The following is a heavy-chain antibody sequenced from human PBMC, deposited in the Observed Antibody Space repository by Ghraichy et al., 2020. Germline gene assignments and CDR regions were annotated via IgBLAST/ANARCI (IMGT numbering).Heavy chain of an antibody. CDR2: ISSDGTNI. J-gene: IGHJ4*02. CDR1: GFTFSRYW. Sequence: GGSLRLSCAASGFTFSRYWMHWVRQAPGKGLVWVSRISSDGTNINYADSVKGRFTISRDNAKNTLYLQMNSLRAEDTAVYYCARDFDKSNYYCYDYWGQGTLVTVSS. V-gene: IGHV3-74*01. D-gene: IGHD3-22*01. CDR3: ARDFDKSNYYCYDY.